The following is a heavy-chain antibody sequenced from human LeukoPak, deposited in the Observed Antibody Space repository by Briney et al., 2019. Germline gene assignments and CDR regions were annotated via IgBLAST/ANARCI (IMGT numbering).Heavy chain of an antibody. Sequence: ASVKVSCKATGYTFTSQDMHWVRQAPGQGPEWMGWINPNSGGTIYAQKFQGRVTMTRETSISTAYMELTRLRSDDTAVYYCAREFGGLDYWGQGTLVTVSS. CDR3: AREFGGLDY. CDR2: INPNSGGT. D-gene: IGHD2-15*01. V-gene: IGHV1-2*02. J-gene: IGHJ4*02. CDR1: GYTFTSQD.